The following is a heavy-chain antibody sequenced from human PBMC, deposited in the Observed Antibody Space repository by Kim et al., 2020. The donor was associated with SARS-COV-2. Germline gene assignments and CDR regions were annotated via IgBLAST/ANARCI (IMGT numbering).Heavy chain of an antibody. CDR2: NT. J-gene: IGHJ4*02. Sequence: NTNYAQKFQERVTITRDMSTSTAYMELSSLRSEDTAVYYCAADPDTAMINWGQGTLVTVSS. CDR3: AADPDTAMIN. V-gene: IGHV1-58*01. D-gene: IGHD5-18*01.